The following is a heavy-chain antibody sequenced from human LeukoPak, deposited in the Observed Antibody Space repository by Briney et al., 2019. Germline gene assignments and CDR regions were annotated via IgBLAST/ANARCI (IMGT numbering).Heavy chain of an antibody. CDR1: GYTFSSYG. CDR2: ISAYNGNT. D-gene: IGHD3-10*01. J-gene: IGHJ4*02. V-gene: IGHV1-18*01. CDR3: AIDSPDGSGTYYNASPDY. Sequence: ASVKVSCKASGYTFSSYGISWVRQAPGQGLEWMGWISAYNGNTNYRQKLQGRVTITTDTATHTAYMDLESLRADDTAIYYCAIDSPDGSGTYYNASPDYWGQGTLVTV.